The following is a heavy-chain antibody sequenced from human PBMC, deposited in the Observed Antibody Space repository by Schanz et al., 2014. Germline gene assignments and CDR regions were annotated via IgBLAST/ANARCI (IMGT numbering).Heavy chain of an antibody. J-gene: IGHJ6*02. Sequence: QVQLVQSGAEVKKPGASVKVSCKASGYTFTDYGVIWVRQAPGQGLEWMGRIIPSLGLAKYEQKFQDKVTITADTSTTTADMELSGLRSEDTAVYYCARAKRFGDMDVWGQGTTVTVSS. D-gene: IGHD3-10*01. CDR1: GYTFTDYG. CDR3: ARAKRFGDMDV. CDR2: IIPSLGLA. V-gene: IGHV1-69*04.